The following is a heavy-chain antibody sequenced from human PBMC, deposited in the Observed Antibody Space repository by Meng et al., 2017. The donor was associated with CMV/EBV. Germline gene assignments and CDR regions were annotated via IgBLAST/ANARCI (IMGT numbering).Heavy chain of an antibody. D-gene: IGHD2-2*01. CDR1: GYTFTSYA. J-gene: IGHJ4*02. CDR3: ARDRVPCSSTSCYLDY. V-gene: IGHV1-3*02. CDR2: SNAGNGNT. Sequence: ASVKVSCKASGYTFTSYAMHWVRQAPGQRLEWMGWSNAGNGNTKYSQEFQGRVTITRDTSASTAYMELSSLRSEDTAVYYCARDRVPCSSTSCYLDYWGQGTLVTVSS.